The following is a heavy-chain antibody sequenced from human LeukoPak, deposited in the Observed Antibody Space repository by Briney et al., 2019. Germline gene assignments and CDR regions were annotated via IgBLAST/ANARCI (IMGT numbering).Heavy chain of an antibody. CDR1: GFTFSTYA. V-gene: IGHV3-64*01. Sequence: GGSLRLSCAASGFTFSTYAMHWVRQAPGQGLEYVSAIGSNGGSIYYANSVKGRFTISRDNSKNTLYLQMGSLRIEDMAVYYCASSPPTGTTWYFDLWGRGTLVTVSS. CDR2: IGSNGGSI. CDR3: ASSPPTGTTWYFDL. J-gene: IGHJ2*01. D-gene: IGHD1/OR15-1a*01.